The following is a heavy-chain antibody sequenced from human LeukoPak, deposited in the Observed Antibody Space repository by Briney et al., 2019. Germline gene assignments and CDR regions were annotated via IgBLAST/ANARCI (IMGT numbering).Heavy chain of an antibody. J-gene: IGHJ4*02. CDR1: GYTFTSYG. V-gene: IGHV1-18*01. D-gene: IGHD3-10*01. CDR2: ISAYNGNT. Sequence: GAPVKVSCKASGYTFTSYGISWVRQAPGQGLEWMGWISAYNGNTNYAQKLQGRVTMTTDTSTTSAYMELRSLRSDDTAVYYCASLYGSGSPFDYWGQGTLVTVSS. CDR3: ASLYGSGSPFDY.